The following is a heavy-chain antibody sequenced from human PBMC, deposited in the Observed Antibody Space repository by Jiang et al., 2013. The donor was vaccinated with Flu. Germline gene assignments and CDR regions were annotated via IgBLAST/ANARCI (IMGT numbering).Heavy chain of an antibody. Sequence: SYWMHWVRQAPGKGLVWVSRINSDGSSTSYADSVKGRFTISRDNAKNTLYLQMNSLRAEDTAVYYCARVRLGYLDYWGQGTLVTVSS. CDR2: INSDGSST. V-gene: IGHV3-74*01. D-gene: IGHD7-27*01. CDR1: SYW. CDR3: ARVRLGYLDY. J-gene: IGHJ4*02.